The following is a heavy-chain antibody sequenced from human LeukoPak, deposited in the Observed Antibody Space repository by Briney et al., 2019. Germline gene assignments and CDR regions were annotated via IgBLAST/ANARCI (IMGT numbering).Heavy chain of an antibody. CDR1: GGSISSSSYY. CDR3: ARPRAAMLYFDY. J-gene: IGHJ4*02. V-gene: IGHV4-39*01. CDR2: IYYSGST. Sequence: PSETLSLTCTVSGGSISSSSYYWGWIRQPPGKGLEWIGSIYYSGSTYYNPSLKSRVTISVDTSKNQFSLKLSSVTAADTAVYYCARPRAAMLYFDYRGQGTLVTVSS. D-gene: IGHD3-16*01.